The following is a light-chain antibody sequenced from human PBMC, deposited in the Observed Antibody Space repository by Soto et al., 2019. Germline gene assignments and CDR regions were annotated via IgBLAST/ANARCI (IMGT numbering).Light chain of an antibody. V-gene: IGKV3-20*01. CDR3: QQYGSSLIT. J-gene: IGKJ3*01. Sequence: EIVLTQSPGTLSLSPGERATLSCRASQSVSSKYLAWYQQKPGQAPRVLIYGTSIRASGVPERFSGGGSGTAFALTITRLEPEDFAVYYCQQYGSSLITFGPGTKVDFK. CDR1: QSVSSKY. CDR2: GTS.